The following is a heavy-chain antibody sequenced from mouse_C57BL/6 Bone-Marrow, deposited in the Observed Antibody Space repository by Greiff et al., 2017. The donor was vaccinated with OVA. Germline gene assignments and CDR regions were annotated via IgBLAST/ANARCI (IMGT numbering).Heavy chain of an antibody. CDR3: ERFYDGDYVDFDV. CDR2: IYPGSGNT. CDR1: GYTFTDYY. J-gene: IGHJ1*03. V-gene: IGHV1-76*01. Sequence: QVQLQQSGAELVRPGASVKLSCKASGYTFTDYYINWVKQRPGQGLEWIARIYPGSGNTYYTEKFKGKATLTAEKTSSTAYMQLSRLTSEDSAVYVCERFYDGDYVDFDVWGTGTTVTVSS. D-gene: IGHD2-3*01.